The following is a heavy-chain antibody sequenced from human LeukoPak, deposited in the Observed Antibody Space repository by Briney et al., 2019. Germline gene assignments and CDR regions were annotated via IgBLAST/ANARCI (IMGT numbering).Heavy chain of an antibody. CDR1: GFTFSNYA. D-gene: IGHD2-21*01. Sequence: GGSLRLSCAASGFTFSNYAMSWVRQAPGKGLEWVSAIGTGSSSTYYADSVKGRFTISRDNSKNTVYLQMTNLRAEDTALYYCAKRTYCGSVCYFDFWGQGTLVTVSS. J-gene: IGHJ4*02. CDR3: AKRTYCGSVCYFDF. CDR2: IGTGSSST. V-gene: IGHV3-23*01.